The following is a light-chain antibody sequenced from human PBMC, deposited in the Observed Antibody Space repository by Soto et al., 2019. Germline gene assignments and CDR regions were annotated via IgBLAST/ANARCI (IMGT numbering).Light chain of an antibody. CDR2: DAS. CDR1: QSISSW. J-gene: IGKJ1*01. V-gene: IGKV1-5*01. Sequence: DIQMTQSPSTLSGSVGDRVTITCRASQSISSWLAWYQQKPRKAPKLLIYDASSLESGVPSRFSGSGSGTEFTLTISSLQPDDFATYYCQQYNRYWTFGQGTKADIK. CDR3: QQYNRYWT.